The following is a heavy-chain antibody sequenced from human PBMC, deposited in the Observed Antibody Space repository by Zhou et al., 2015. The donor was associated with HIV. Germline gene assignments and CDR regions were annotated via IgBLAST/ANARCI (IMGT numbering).Heavy chain of an antibody. CDR1: GGTFNTYE. J-gene: IGHJ2*01. V-gene: IGHV1-69*17. CDR2: ITPMFDIH. Sequence: QVQLVQSGTEVKPPGSSVKVSCKASGGTFNTYEISWVRQAPGQGLEWMGGITPMFDIHKYAQKFRARLTITVDKVTETAYMDLRSLRLEDTAVYYCARDRGGATRPGWRYFDLWGRGTLVTVSS. D-gene: IGHD6-6*01. CDR3: ARDRGGATRPGWRYFDL.